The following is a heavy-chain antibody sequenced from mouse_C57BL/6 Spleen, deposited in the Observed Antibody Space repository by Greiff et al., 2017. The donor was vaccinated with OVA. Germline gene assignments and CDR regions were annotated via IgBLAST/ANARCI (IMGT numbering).Heavy chain of an antibody. D-gene: IGHD2-4*01. CDR3: AKKGDYYDYDEGFAY. Sequence: QVQLKESGPGLVQPSQSLSITCTVSGFSLTSYGVHWVRQSPGKGLEWLGVIWSGGSTDYNAAFMSRLSIPKDNSKSHVFFKMNSLQAADTAKYYCAKKGDYYDYDEGFAYWGQGTLVTVSA. CDR1: GFSLTSYG. J-gene: IGHJ3*01. V-gene: IGHV2-5*01. CDR2: IWSGGST.